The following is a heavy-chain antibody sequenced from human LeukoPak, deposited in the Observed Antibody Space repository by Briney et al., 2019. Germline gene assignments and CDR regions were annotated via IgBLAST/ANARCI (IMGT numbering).Heavy chain of an antibody. Sequence: SETLSLTCTVSGDSISSYYWSWIRQPPGKGLEWIGYIYYSGTTSYNPSLKSRVTISVDTSKSQFSLNLSSATAADTAVYYCARDRDGYSLFDYWGQGTLVTVSS. J-gene: IGHJ4*02. V-gene: IGHV4-59*01. CDR3: ARDRDGYSLFDY. CDR1: GDSISSYY. D-gene: IGHD5-24*01. CDR2: IYYSGTT.